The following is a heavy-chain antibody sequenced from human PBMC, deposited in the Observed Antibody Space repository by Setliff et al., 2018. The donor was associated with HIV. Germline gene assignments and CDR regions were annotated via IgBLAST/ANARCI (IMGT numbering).Heavy chain of an antibody. J-gene: IGHJ4*02. Sequence: SETLSLTCTVSGGSISSYYWSWIRQHPGKGLEWIGYIYYSGSATYNPSLKSQASISVDTSRNEFSLKLSSVTAADTAVYFCARGGAFCGRDSCYYLDYWGQGNPVTVSS. V-gene: IGHV4-59*12. D-gene: IGHD2-21*02. CDR1: GGSISSYY. CDR3: ARGGAFCGRDSCYYLDY. CDR2: IYYSGSA.